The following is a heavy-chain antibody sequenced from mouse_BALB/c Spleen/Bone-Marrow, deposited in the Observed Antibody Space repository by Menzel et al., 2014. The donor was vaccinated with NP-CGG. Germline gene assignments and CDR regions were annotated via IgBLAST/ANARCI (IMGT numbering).Heavy chain of an antibody. J-gene: IGHJ2*01. V-gene: IGHV5-17*02. CDR1: GFTFSSFG. CDR2: ISSGSGTI. Sequence: LQESGGSLVQPGGSRKLSCAASGFTFSSFGMHWVRQAPERGLEWVAYISSGSGTIFYADTVKGRFTISRDNPKNTLFLQMTSLRSEDSAMYYCARGGNWEDFDYWGQGTTLTVSS. CDR3: ARGGNWEDFDY. D-gene: IGHD4-1*01.